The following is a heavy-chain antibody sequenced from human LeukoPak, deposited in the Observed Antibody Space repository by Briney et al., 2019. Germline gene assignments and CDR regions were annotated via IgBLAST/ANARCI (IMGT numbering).Heavy chain of an antibody. J-gene: IGHJ3*02. CDR3: ARGAYGSGSGNGFNI. CDR1: GGSISSYD. Sequence: SETLSLTCTVSGGSISSYDWSWIRQPPGKGLEWIGYIYYSGITNYNPSLKSRVTMSVDTSKNQFSLNLSSVTAADTAVYYCARGAYGSGSGNGFNIWGQGTTVTVSS. D-gene: IGHD3-10*01. CDR2: IYYSGIT. V-gene: IGHV4-59*08.